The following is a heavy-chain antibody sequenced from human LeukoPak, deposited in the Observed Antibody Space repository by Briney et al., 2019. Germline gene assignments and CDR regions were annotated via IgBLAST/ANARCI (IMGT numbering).Heavy chain of an antibody. CDR1: GGSFSGYY. J-gene: IGHJ4*02. Sequence: PSETLSLTCAVYGGSFSGYYWSWIRQPPGKGLEWIGEINHSGSTNHNPSLKSRVTISVDTSKNQFSLKLSSVTAADTAVYYCARGRRWSYYFDYWGQGTLVTVSS. CDR2: INHSGST. V-gene: IGHV4-34*01. CDR3: ARGRRWSYYFDY. D-gene: IGHD1-26*01.